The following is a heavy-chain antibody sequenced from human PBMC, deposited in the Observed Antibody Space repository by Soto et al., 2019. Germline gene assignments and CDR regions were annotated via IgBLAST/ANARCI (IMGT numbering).Heavy chain of an antibody. CDR3: ARDFRMVRGVIITEALFDP. CDR1: GDSVSSNSAA. V-gene: IGHV6-1*01. Sequence: SQTLSLTCAISGDSVSSNSAAWNWIRQSPSRGLEWLGRTYYRSKWYNDYAVSVKSRITINPDTSKNQFSLQLNSVTPEDTAVYYCARDFRMVRGVIITEALFDPWGQGTLVTVSS. J-gene: IGHJ5*02. CDR2: TYYRSKWYN. D-gene: IGHD3-10*01.